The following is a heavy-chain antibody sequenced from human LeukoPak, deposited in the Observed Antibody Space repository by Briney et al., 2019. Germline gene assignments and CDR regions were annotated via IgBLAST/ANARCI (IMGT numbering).Heavy chain of an antibody. CDR1: GFTFSSYT. CDR2: ISSSNSYI. J-gene: IGHJ4*02. V-gene: IGHV3-21*01. D-gene: IGHD3-10*01. Sequence: GGSLRLSCAASGFTFSSYTMNWLRQAPGKGLEWVSSISSSNSYIHYADSVKGRFTISRDNAKNSLFLQMSSLRAEDTALYFCARDRYYYIDYWGQGTLVTVSS. CDR3: ARDRYYYIDY.